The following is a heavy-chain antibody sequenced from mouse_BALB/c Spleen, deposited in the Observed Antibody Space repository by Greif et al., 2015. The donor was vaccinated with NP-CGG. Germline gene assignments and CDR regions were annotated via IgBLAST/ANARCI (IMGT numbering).Heavy chain of an antibody. V-gene: IGHV1-67*01. J-gene: IGHJ2*01. Sequence: QVQLQQPGPELVRPGVSVKISCKGSGYTFTDYAMHWVKQSHAKSLEWIGVISTYYGNTNYNQKFKGKATMTVDKSSSAAYMELARLTSEDSAIYYCARQATVVWEDYFDYWGQGTTLTVSS. CDR2: ISTYYGNT. CDR3: ARQATVVWEDYFDY. D-gene: IGHD1-1*01. CDR1: GYTFTDYA.